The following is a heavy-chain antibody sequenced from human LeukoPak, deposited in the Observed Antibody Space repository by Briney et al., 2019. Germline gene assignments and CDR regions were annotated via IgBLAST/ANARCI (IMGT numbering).Heavy chain of an antibody. J-gene: IGHJ6*04. CDR3: AREQEPTNYYYGMDV. CDR1: GFTFSSDG. D-gene: IGHD1-14*01. CDR2: IWYDGSNK. Sequence: GRSLRLSCAASGFTFSSDGMHWVRQAPGKGLEWVAVIWYDGSNKYYADSVKGRFTISRDNSKNTLYLQMNSPRAEDAAVYSCAREQEPTNYYYGMDVWGKGTKVTVSS. V-gene: IGHV3-33*01.